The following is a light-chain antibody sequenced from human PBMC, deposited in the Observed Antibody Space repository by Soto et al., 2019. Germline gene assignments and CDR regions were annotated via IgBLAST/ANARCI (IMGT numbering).Light chain of an antibody. Sequence: EIVLTQSPGTLSLSPGERATLSCRASQSVSSSYLAWYQQKPGQAPRLLIYGASSRATGIPDRFSGSGSGTNFTLTISRLEPEDFAVYYCQQYRSSRTWTFGQGTKVEIK. CDR2: GAS. V-gene: IGKV3-20*01. CDR3: QQYRSSRTWT. CDR1: QSVSSSY. J-gene: IGKJ1*01.